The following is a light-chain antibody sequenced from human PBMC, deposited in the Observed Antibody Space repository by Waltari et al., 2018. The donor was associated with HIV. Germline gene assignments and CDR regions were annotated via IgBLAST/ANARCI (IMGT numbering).Light chain of an antibody. CDR3: QQYNNWPPIT. Sequence: EIVMTQSPATLSVSHGDRDTLSCRASQSVSSNLAWYQQKPGQAPRLLIYGASTRATGIPARFSGSGSGTDFTLTISSLQSEDFAVYYCQQYNNWPPITFGQGTRLEIK. CDR2: GAS. CDR1: QSVSSN. V-gene: IGKV3-15*01. J-gene: IGKJ5*01.